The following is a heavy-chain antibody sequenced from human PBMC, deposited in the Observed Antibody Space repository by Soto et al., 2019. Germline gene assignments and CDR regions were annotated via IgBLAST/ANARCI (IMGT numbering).Heavy chain of an antibody. CDR1: GYIFTNYA. D-gene: IGHD3-10*01. CDR2: INAGDGKT. CDR3: VKDHGTAMIRGGLDS. J-gene: IGHJ4*02. Sequence: EASVKVSCKASGYIFTNYAIHWVRQAPGQRLEWMGWINAGDGKTKYSQNFQGRFTISRDNSKNTLYLQMSSLRPEDTAVYYCVKDHGTAMIRGGLDSWGQGALVTVSS. V-gene: IGHV1-3*01.